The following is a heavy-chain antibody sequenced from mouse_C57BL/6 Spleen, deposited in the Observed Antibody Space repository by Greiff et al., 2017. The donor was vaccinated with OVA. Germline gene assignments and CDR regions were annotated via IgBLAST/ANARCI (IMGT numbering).Heavy chain of an antibody. CDR1: GFTFSSYA. CDR2: ISDGGSYT. CDR3: ARDGYYFDY. Sequence: DVQRVESGGGLVKPGGSLKLSCAASGFTFSSYAMSWVRQTPEKRLEWVATISDGGSYTYYPDNVKGRFTISRDNAKNNLYLQMSHLKSEDTAMYYCARDGYYFDYWGQGTTLTVSS. D-gene: IGHD2-2*01. J-gene: IGHJ2*01. V-gene: IGHV5-4*01.